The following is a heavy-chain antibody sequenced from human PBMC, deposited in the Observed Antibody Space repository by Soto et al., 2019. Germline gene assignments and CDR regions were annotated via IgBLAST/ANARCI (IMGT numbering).Heavy chain of an antibody. CDR2: IWYDGSNK. CDR3: ERDGHDSSGYYDFDY. J-gene: IGHJ4*02. V-gene: IGHV3-33*01. Sequence: GGSLRLSCAASGFTFSSYGMHWVRQAPGKGLEWVAVIWYDGSNKYYADSVKGRFTISRDNSKNTLYLQMNSLRAEDTAVYYCERDGHDSSGYYDFDYWGQGTLVTV. CDR1: GFTFSSYG. D-gene: IGHD3-22*01.